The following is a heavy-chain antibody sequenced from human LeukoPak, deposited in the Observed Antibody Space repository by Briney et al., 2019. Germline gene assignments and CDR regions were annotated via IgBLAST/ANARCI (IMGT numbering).Heavy chain of an antibody. J-gene: IGHJ6*03. CDR3: ARGIVVVVAATPWYYYYMDV. CDR2: INPSGGST. CDR1: GYTFTSYY. V-gene: IGHV1-46*01. Sequence: GASVKVSCKASGYTFTSYYMHWVRQAPGQGLEWMGIINPSGGSTSYAQKFQGRVSMTRDMSTSTVYMELSSLRSEVTAVYYCARGIVVVVAATPWYYYYMDVWGKGTTVTVSS. D-gene: IGHD2-15*01.